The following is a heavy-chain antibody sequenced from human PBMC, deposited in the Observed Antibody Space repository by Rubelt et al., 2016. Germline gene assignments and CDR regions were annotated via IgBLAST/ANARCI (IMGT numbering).Heavy chain of an antibody. Sequence: QLQLQESGPGLVKPSETLSLTCTVSGGSISSGTYYCGWIRQTPGKGLEWIGSIYYSGSTYYNPSLRGLFTISVDTSKNQFSLMRSSVTAADTAVYYCARGGKWEPPSGGAFDIWGQGTMVTVSS. CDR1: GGSISSGTYY. D-gene: IGHD1-26*01. V-gene: IGHV4-39*01. CDR3: ARGGKWEPPSGGAFDI. CDR2: IYYSGST. J-gene: IGHJ3*02.